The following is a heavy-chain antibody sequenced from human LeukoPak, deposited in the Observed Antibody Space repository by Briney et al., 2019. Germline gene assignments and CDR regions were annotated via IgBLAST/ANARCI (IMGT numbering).Heavy chain of an antibody. CDR3: ATGLIVRRAYFFQH. CDR2: FDPEDGET. CDR1: GYTLTELS. J-gene: IGHJ1*01. V-gene: IGHV1-24*01. Sequence: GASVKVSCKVSGYTLTELSMHWVRQAPGKGLEWMGGFDPEDGETIYAQKFQGRVTMTEDTSTDTAYMELSSLRSEDTAVYYCATGLIVRRAYFFQHWGQGTLVTVSS. D-gene: IGHD3-10*01.